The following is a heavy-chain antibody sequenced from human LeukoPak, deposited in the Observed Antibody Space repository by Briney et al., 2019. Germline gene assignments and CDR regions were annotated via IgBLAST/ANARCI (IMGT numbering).Heavy chain of an antibody. CDR2: ISAYNGNT. J-gene: IGHJ4*02. Sequence: ASVKVSCKASGYTFTSYGISWVRQAPGQGLEWMGWISAYNGNTNYAQKLQGRVTMTTDTSTSTAYMELRSLRSDDTAVYYCAWDLLLWFGEFPSFYFDYWGQGTLVTVSS. V-gene: IGHV1-18*01. CDR1: GYTFTSYG. D-gene: IGHD3-10*01. CDR3: AWDLLLWFGEFPSFYFDY.